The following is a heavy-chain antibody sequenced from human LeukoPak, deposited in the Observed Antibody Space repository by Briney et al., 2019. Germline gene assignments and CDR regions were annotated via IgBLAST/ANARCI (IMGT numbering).Heavy chain of an antibody. V-gene: IGHV3-48*01. CDR1: GFTFSSYS. CDR2: IDARSGIT. CDR3: ARANDFWSGYYGY. Sequence: PGGSLRLSCAASGFTFSSYSMNWVRQAPGKGPEWVSYIDARSGITYYADSVQGRFTISRDNSKNTLYLQMGSLRAEDMAVYYCARANDFWSGYYGYWGQGTLVTVSS. J-gene: IGHJ4*02. D-gene: IGHD3-3*01.